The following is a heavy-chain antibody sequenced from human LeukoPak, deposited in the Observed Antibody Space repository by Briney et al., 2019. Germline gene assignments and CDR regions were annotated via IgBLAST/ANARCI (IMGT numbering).Heavy chain of an antibody. Sequence: GGSLRLSCAASGFTFSSYSMNWVRQAPGKGLEWVSYISSSSSTIYYADSVKGRFTISRDNSKNTLYLQMNSLRAEDTAVYYCAKDSYSSSPDGADYWGQGTLVTVSS. J-gene: IGHJ4*02. V-gene: IGHV3-48*01. CDR1: GFTFSSYS. CDR2: ISSSSSTI. CDR3: AKDSYSSSPDGADY. D-gene: IGHD6-6*01.